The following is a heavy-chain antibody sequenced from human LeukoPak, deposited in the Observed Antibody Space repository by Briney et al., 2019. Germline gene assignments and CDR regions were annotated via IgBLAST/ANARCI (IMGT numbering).Heavy chain of an antibody. CDR2: IIPIFGTA. J-gene: IGHJ6*03. Sequence: GASVKVSCKASGGTFSSYAISWVRQAPEQGLEWMGGIIPIFGTANYAQKFQGRVTITADESTSTAYMELSSLRSEDTAVYYCARDRGHREAYYYYYMDVWGKGTTVTISS. CDR1: GGTFSSYA. CDR3: ARDRGHREAYYYYYMDV. V-gene: IGHV1-69*13. D-gene: IGHD3-16*01.